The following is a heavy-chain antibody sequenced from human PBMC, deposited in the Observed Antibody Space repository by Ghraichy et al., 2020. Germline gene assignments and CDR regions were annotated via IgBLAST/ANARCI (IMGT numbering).Heavy chain of an antibody. Sequence: GGSLRLSCAASGFTFSNYYVTWVRQAPGKGLEWVANIKQDGSDKFYVDSVKGRFTISRDNAKNSLYLQMHSLRAEDSGVYYCARDDSLGLGRGGSAFDIWGQGTVVTVSS. CDR3: ARDDSLGLGRGGSAFDI. J-gene: IGHJ3*02. CDR2: IKQDGSDK. CDR1: GFTFSNYY. D-gene: IGHD3-10*01. V-gene: IGHV3-7*03.